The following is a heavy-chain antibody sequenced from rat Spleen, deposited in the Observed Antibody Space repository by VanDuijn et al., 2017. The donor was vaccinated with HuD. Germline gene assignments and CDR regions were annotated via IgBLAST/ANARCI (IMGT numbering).Heavy chain of an antibody. Sequence: EVQLVESDGGLVQPGRSLEVSCVASGFTFSDFYMAWVRQAPTKGLEWVAYISYDGGTTYYRDSVKGRFTISRDNAKSILYLQMDSLRSEDTATYYCTTLSSYTSWYFDFWGPGTMVTVSS. D-gene: IGHD1-2*01. J-gene: IGHJ1*01. CDR1: GFTFSDFY. CDR2: ISYDGGTT. V-gene: IGHV5-20*01. CDR3: TTLSSYTSWYFDF.